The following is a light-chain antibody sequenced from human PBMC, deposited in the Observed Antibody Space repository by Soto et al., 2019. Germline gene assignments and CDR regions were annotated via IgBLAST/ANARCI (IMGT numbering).Light chain of an antibody. CDR2: GAS. CDR3: QQYGSSPRT. CDR1: QRVTSSH. J-gene: IGKJ1*01. V-gene: IGKV3-20*01. Sequence: EIVLTQSPGTLSLSPGERATLSCRASQRVTSSHLAWYQQKPGQAPRVLIYGASSRATGIPDRFSGSGSGTDFTLTISGLEPEDFAVYYCQQYGSSPRTFGQGTKVEIK.